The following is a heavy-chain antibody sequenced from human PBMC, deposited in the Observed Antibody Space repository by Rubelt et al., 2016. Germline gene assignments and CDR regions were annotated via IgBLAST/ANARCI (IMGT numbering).Heavy chain of an antibody. CDR2: MYYSGST. D-gene: IGHD3-22*01. J-gene: IGHJ4*02. CDR3: ARDYYDSSGYFY. Sequence: RGKPSETLSLTCTVSGGSISSTTYYWGWIRQPPWKGLEWIGSMYYSGSTYYNPSLKSRVTISIDTSKNQFSLQLSSVTAADTAVYYCARDYYDSSGYFYWGQGTLVTVSS. V-gene: IGHV4-39*07. CDR1: GGSISSTTYY.